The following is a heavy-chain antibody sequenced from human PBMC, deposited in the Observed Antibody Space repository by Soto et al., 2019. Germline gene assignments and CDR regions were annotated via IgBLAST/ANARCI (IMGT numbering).Heavy chain of an antibody. V-gene: IGHV4-61*01. D-gene: IGHD3-22*01. J-gene: IGHJ4*02. CDR3: AKVFYYYDSSGYYYFDY. Sequence: SETLSLTCTVSGGPVNSGSYYWNWIRQPPGKGLEWIGYIFYSGSTNYNPSLKRRVTISLDTSKNQFSMRLSSVTAADTAVYYCAKVFYYYDSSGYYYFDYWGQGTLVTVSS. CDR2: IFYSGST. CDR1: GGPVNSGSYY.